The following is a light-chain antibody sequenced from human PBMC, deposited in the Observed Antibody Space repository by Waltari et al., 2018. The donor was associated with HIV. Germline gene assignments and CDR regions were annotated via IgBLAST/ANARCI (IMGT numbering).Light chain of an antibody. CDR2: VGS. J-gene: IGLJ1*01. CDR1: SSDGGGYNL. V-gene: IGLV2-23*01. CDR3: CSYAGSSLYV. Sequence: QSALTQPGSVSGSPGQSINNSCTGTSSDGGGYNLVYWYQQHSGKAPKLMIYVGSKRPSGVSNRFSVSKSGNSASLTISGLQAEDEADYYCCSYAGSSLYVFGTGTKVTVL.